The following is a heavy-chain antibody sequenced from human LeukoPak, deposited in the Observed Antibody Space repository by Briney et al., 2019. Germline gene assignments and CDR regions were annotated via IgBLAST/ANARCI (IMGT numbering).Heavy chain of an antibody. V-gene: IGHV1-2*02. D-gene: IGHD6-19*01. Sequence: ASVKVSCKASGYTFTGYYMHWVRQAPGQGLEWMGWINPNSGGTNYAQKFQGRVTMTRDTSISTAYMELSRLRSDDTAVYYCAREPTRSQKGWRFDYWGQGTLVTVSS. CDR1: GYTFTGYY. CDR2: INPNSGGT. CDR3: AREPTRSQKGWRFDY. J-gene: IGHJ4*02.